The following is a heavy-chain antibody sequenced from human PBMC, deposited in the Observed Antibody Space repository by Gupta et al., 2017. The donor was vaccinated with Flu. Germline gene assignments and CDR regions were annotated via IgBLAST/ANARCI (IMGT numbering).Heavy chain of an antibody. Sequence: QVQLVQSGAEVTRPGASLKISCRASGYAFTNYAIQWVRQAPGQGLELMGWINAANGHTRYSQKFQGRITITRDTSASTVYVEVTSLTSEDTALYYCARTFFGSSGFLDHWGQGTLVTVSS. CDR2: INAANGHT. CDR1: GYAFTNYA. CDR3: ARTFFGSSGFLDH. D-gene: IGHD3-22*01. J-gene: IGHJ4*02. V-gene: IGHV1-3*01.